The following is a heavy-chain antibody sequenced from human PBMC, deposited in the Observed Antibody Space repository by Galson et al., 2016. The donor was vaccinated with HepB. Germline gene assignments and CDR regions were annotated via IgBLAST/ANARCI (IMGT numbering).Heavy chain of an antibody. V-gene: IGHV3-74*01. D-gene: IGHD3-10*01. CDR2: INTDGSIT. CDR3: ASFTSVSGHVP. Sequence: SLRLSCAASGFTFSRFWMHWVRQAPGKGLVWVSRINTDGSITTYADSVRGRFTISRGNAKNTLYLQMNSLSAEDTAVYYCASFTSVSGHVPWGQGTLVTVSS. J-gene: IGHJ5*02. CDR1: GFTFSRFW.